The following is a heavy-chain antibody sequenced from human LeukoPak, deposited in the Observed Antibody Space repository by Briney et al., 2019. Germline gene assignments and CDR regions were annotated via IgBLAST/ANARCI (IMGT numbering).Heavy chain of an antibody. J-gene: IGHJ4*02. CDR1: GGSITTHY. CDR3: AREDWEEYYFDY. V-gene: IGHV4-59*11. D-gene: IGHD1-26*01. Sequence: SETLSHTCTVSGGSITTHYWSWIRQPPGKGLEWIGYIYYRGSTSYNPSLQSRVTMSLDKSKSQLSLKLSSVTAADTAVYYCAREDWEEYYFDYWGQGTLVTVSS. CDR2: IYYRGST.